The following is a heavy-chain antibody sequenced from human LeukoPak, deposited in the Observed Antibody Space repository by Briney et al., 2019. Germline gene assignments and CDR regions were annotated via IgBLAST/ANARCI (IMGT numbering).Heavy chain of an antibody. CDR2: IVGSSST. CDR1: GFTFSNFA. V-gene: IGHV3-21*01. D-gene: IGHD6-13*01. CDR3: ARIGAGSSRDY. J-gene: IGHJ4*02. Sequence: GGSLRLSCTASGFTFSNFAMTWVRQAPGKGLEWVSSIVGSSSTYYADSLKGRFTISRDNAKNSLYLQMNSLRAEDTAVYYCARIGAGSSRDYWGQGTLVTVSS.